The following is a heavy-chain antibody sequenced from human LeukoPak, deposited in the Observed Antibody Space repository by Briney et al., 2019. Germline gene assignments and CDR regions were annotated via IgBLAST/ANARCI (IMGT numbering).Heavy chain of an antibody. CDR3: ARDLFGSGPGAY. D-gene: IGHD6-19*01. CDR2: ISSSSSYI. Sequence: GGSLRLSCAASGFTFSSYSMNWVRQAPGKGLEWVSSISSSSSYIYYADSVKGRFTISRDNAKNSLYLQMNSLRAEGTAVYYCARDLFGSGPGAYWGQGTLVTVSS. V-gene: IGHV3-21*01. J-gene: IGHJ4*02. CDR1: GFTFSSYS.